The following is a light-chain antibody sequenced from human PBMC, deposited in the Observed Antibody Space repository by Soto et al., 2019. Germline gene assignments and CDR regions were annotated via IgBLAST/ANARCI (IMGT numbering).Light chain of an antibody. V-gene: IGKV3-20*01. CDR2: DAS. CDR1: QSVSSSY. CDR3: QQYGSSPLFT. Sequence: EIVLTQSPGTLSLSPGERATLSCSASQSVSSSYLAWYQQKPGQAPRLLIYDASSRATGIPDRFSGSGSGTDFTLTISRLEPEDFAVYYCQQYGSSPLFTFGPGTNVDIK. J-gene: IGKJ3*01.